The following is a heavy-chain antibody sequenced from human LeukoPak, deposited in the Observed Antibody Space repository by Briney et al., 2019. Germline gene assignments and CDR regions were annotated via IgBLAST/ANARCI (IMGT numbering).Heavy chain of an antibody. V-gene: IGHV3-23*01. CDR2: ISGSGDRT. CDR3: APYTYYFDH. Sequence: PGGSLRLSCAASGFTFSAYWMHWVRQAPGKGLEWVSGISGSGDRTDYADSVKGRFTISRDNSKNTLYLQMNSLRAEDTALYYCAPYTYYFDHWGQGTLVTVSS. CDR1: GFTFSAYW. D-gene: IGHD2-2*02. J-gene: IGHJ4*02.